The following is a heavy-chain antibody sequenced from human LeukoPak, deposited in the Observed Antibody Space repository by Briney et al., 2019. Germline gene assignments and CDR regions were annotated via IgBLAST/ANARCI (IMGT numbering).Heavy chain of an antibody. CDR3: ARDLGADPYYFDN. J-gene: IGHJ4*02. CDR2: IYYSGST. CDR1: GGSISSSSYY. Sequence: SETLSLTCTVSGGSISSSSYYWGWIRQPPGKGLEWIGSIYYSGSTYYNPSLKSRVTISVDTSKNQFSLKLSSVTAADTAVYYCARDLGADPYYFDNWGQGTLVSVSS. V-gene: IGHV4-39*07.